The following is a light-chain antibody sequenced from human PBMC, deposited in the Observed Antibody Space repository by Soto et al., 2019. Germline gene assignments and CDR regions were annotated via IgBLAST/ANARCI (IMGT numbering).Light chain of an antibody. Sequence: IVMTQSPVTLSVSPGGRATLSCRASQSVISNLAWYQHKPGQAPRLLIYGASIRATGIPARSSGSGSGTEFTLTISSLQSEDFAIYFCQQYNDWPFTFGPGTKVDIK. CDR2: GAS. CDR3: QQYNDWPFT. CDR1: QSVISN. V-gene: IGKV3D-15*01. J-gene: IGKJ3*01.